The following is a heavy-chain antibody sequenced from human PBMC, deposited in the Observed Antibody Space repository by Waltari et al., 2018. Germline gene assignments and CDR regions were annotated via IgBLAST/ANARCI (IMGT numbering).Heavy chain of an antibody. CDR2: INPNRGDT. V-gene: IGHV1-2*06. J-gene: IGHJ4*02. CDR1: GYTFTGYY. CDR3: ARDLGSDYGNRDY. Sequence: QVHLVQSGAEVKKPGASVKVSCKASGYTFTGYYIQWVRRAPGHGLEWMGRINPNRGDTNYAQQFQGRVTLTRDTSINTAYMELSSLKSDDTAVYYCARDLGSDYGNRDYWGQGTLVTVPS. D-gene: IGHD4-17*01.